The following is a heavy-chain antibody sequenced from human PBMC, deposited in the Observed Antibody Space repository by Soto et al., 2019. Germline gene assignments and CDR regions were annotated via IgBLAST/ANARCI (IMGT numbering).Heavy chain of an antibody. CDR3: ARDGDIVPTYYFDY. V-gene: IGHV3-33*01. J-gene: IGHJ4*02. CDR1: GFTFSSYC. CDR2: IWYDGSNK. D-gene: IGHD5-12*01. Sequence: PGGSLRLSCAASGFTFSSYCMHWVRQAPGKGLEWVAVIWYDGSNKYYADSVKGRFTISRDNSKNTLYLQMNSLRAEDTAVYYCARDGDIVPTYYFDYWGQGTPVTVSS.